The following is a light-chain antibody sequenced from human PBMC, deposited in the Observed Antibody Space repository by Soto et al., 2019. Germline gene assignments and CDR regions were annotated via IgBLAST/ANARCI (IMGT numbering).Light chain of an antibody. Sequence: QSALTQPASVSGSPGQSITISCTGSSSDVGGSKYASWYQQHPGKAPRLMIYEVSYRPSGVSNRFSGSKSGNTASLTVSGLQAEDEADYYCSSTTSSGTLYVFGTGTKVTVL. J-gene: IGLJ1*01. CDR1: SSDVGGSKY. CDR3: SSTTSSGTLYV. CDR2: EVS. V-gene: IGLV2-14*01.